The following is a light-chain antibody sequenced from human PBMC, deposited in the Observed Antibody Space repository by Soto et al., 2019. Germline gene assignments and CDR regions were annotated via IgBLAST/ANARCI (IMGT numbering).Light chain of an antibody. CDR3: LQYNTSPWT. CDR1: QGISND. CDR2: VAS. J-gene: IGKJ1*01. V-gene: IGKV1-17*01. Sequence: DIQMTQSPSSLSASVGDRVTITCRSSQGISNDLDWYQQKPAKAPERLIYVASSLQSGVSPRLSGSGSETECTLTISRLQAEDFATSYCLQYNTSPWTFGQGTQVEIK.